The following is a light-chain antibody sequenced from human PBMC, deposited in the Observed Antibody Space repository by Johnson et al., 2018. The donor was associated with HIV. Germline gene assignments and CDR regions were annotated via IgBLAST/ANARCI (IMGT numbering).Light chain of an antibody. CDR1: SSNIGSSP. Sequence: QSVLTQPPSVSAAPGQRVTISCSGSSSNIGSSPVNWYQQLPGTAPKLLIYRNNQRPSGVPDRFSGSKSGTSASLAISGLQAEDEADYYCATWDDTLNGSYVFGTGTKVTVL. CDR3: ATWDDTLNGSYV. CDR2: RNN. V-gene: IGLV1-44*01. J-gene: IGLJ1*01.